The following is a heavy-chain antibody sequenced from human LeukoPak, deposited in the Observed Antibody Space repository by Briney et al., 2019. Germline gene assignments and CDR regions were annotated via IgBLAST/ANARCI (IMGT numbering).Heavy chain of an antibody. CDR3: ARDQNYYGSGSYLGIDY. V-gene: IGHV1-69*04. CDR2: ITPILGIA. D-gene: IGHD3-10*01. CDR1: GGTFSSYT. Sequence: SVKVSCKASGGTFSSYTISWVRQAPGQGLEWMGRITPILGIANYAQKFQGRVTITADKSTSTAYMELSSLRSEDTAVYYCARDQNYYGSGSYLGIDYWGQGTLVTVSS. J-gene: IGHJ4*02.